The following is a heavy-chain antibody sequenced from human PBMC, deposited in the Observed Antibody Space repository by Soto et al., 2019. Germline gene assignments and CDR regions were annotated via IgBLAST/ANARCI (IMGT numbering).Heavy chain of an antibody. J-gene: IGHJ4*02. CDR2: IWYDGSNK. CDR1: GFTFSSYG. Sequence: GGSLRLSCAASGFTFSSYGMHWVRQAPGKGLEWVAVIWYDGSNKYYADSVKGRFTISRDNSKNTLYLQMNSLRAEDTAVYYCARDEGSGTGYYFDYWGQGTLVTVSS. CDR3: ARDEGSGTGYYFDY. D-gene: IGHD3-10*01. V-gene: IGHV3-33*01.